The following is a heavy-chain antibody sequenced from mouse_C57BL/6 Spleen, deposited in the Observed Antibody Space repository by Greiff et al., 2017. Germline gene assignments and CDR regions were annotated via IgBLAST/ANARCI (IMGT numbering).Heavy chain of an antibody. Sequence: EVQLQESGAELVRPGASVKLSCTASGFNIKDDYMHWVKQRPEQGLEWIGWIDPENGDTEYASKFQGKATITADTSSNTAYLQLSSLTSEDTAVYYGTTLYDYDAYYAMDYWGQGTSVTVSS. J-gene: IGHJ4*01. CDR1: GFNIKDDY. V-gene: IGHV14-4*01. CDR2: IDPENGDT. CDR3: TTLYDYDAYYAMDY. D-gene: IGHD2-4*01.